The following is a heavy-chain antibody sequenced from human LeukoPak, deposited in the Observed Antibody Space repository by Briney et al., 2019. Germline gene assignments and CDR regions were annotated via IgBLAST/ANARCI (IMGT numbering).Heavy chain of an antibody. CDR2: IKEDGTET. J-gene: IGHJ4*02. V-gene: IGHV3-7*03. Sequence: GGPLRLSCAASGFMFSSNWMSWVGMAPGKGLGWVADIKEDGTETYYVDSVKGRFTISRDNAKNSLYLQMNSLRVEDTAVYYCAKEGRSLQTYWGQGTLVTVSS. CDR3: AKEGRSLQTY. CDR1: GFMFSSNW. D-gene: IGHD5-24*01.